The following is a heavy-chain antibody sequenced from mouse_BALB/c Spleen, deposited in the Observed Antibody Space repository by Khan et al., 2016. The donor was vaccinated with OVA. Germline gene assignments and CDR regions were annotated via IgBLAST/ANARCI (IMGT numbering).Heavy chain of an antibody. J-gene: IGHJ2*01. CDR1: GYIFTNYV. Sequence: VQLQQSGPELVKPGASVKMSCKPSGYIFTNYVLHWVKQKPGQGLEWIGYINPYNGGTKYNEKFKGKATLASAKSSITAYMELSSLTSEDSAVYYCARGNWQSYYFDYWGQGTTLTLSS. CDR3: ARGNWQSYYFDY. D-gene: IGHD4-1*01. V-gene: IGHV1S136*01. CDR2: INPYNGGT.